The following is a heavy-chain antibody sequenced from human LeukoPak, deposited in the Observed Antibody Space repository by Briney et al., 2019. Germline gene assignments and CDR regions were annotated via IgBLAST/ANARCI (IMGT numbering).Heavy chain of an antibody. Sequence: PSETLPLTCAVSGYSISSASYWGWIRQPPGKGLEWIGNIYHSGSPYYNPSLKSRVTISVDTSKNQFSLKLSSVTAADTAVYYCARPISSQGYFGVVIDWGQGTLVTVSS. D-gene: IGHD3-3*01. CDR1: GYSISSASY. CDR2: IYHSGSP. J-gene: IGHJ4*02. V-gene: IGHV4-38-2*01. CDR3: ARPISSQGYFGVVID.